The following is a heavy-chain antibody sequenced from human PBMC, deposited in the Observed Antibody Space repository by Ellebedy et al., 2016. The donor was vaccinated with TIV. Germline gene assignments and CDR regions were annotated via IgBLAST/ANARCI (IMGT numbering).Heavy chain of an antibody. CDR1: GGSLSGYY. Sequence: SQTLSLTCXVYGGSLSGYYWSWIRQPPGKGLVWIGEINHSGNTDYNPSLESRVTVSVDTSKTQFSLILSSVTAADTAVYYCARGPRLFTMTRGVLRAMDVWGQGSTVIVS. D-gene: IGHD3-10*01. J-gene: IGHJ6*02. CDR3: ARGPRLFTMTRGVLRAMDV. V-gene: IGHV4-34*01. CDR2: INHSGNT.